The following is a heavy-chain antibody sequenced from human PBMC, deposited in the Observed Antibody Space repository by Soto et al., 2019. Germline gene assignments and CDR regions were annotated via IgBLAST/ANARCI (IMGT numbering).Heavy chain of an antibody. V-gene: IGHV3-15*02. CDR2: IKRNSDGGTT. J-gene: IGHJ4*02. CDR1: GFIFRNAW. Sequence: EVQLEESGGALVKPEGSLRLSCVGSGFIFRNAWMTWVRQAPGKGLEWVGRIKRNSDGGTTDYAAPVKGRFTISRDDSKNTVYLQMSSRKTEDTAVYYCGGWPSGHWGQGTLVTVSS. CDR3: GGWPSGH. D-gene: IGHD3-10*01.